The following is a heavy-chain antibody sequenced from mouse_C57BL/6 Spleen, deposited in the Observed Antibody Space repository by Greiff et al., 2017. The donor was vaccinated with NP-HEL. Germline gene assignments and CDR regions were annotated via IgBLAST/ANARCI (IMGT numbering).Heavy chain of an antibody. CDR1: GYTFTDYE. J-gene: IGHJ4*01. V-gene: IGHV1-15*01. CDR3: TRGARLRLRCYAMDY. Sequence: QVQLQQSGAELVRPGASVTLSCKASGYTFTDYEMHWVKQTPVHGLEWIGALDPETGGTAYNQKFKGKAILTADKSSSTAYMELRSLTSEDSAVYYCTRGARLRLRCYAMDYWGQGTSVTVSS. D-gene: IGHD3-1*01. CDR2: LDPETGGT.